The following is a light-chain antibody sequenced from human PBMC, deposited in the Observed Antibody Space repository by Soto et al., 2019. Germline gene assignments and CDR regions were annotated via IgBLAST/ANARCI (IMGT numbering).Light chain of an antibody. CDR1: QTISSW. Sequence: DIQMTQSPSTLSGSVGDRVTITCRASQTISSWLAWYQQKPGKATKLLIYKASTLKSGVPSRFGGSGSGTEFALTISSLQPDDFATYYCQHYNSYSEAFGQGTKV. CDR2: KAS. V-gene: IGKV1-5*03. CDR3: QHYNSYSEA. J-gene: IGKJ1*01.